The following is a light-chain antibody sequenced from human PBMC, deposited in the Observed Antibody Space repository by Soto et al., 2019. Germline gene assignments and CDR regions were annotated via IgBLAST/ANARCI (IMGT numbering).Light chain of an antibody. CDR2: DNN. J-gene: IGLJ2*01. Sequence: QSVLTQPPSVSAAPGQKVTISCSGSSSNIGNNYVSWYQQFPGTAPKLLIHDNNKRPSGIPDRFSGYKSGTSATLGITGLQTGDEADYYCGTWDTSLGAVVLGGGTKLTVL. CDR3: GTWDTSLGAVV. CDR1: SSNIGNNY. V-gene: IGLV1-51*01.